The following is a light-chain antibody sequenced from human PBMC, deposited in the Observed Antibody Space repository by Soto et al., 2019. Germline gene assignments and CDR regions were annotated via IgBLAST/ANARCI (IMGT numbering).Light chain of an antibody. CDR1: SSNIGSNT. CDR3: AAWDDSLNVLV. J-gene: IGLJ2*01. Sequence: QSVLTQPPSASGTPGQRVTISCSGSSSNIGSNTVNWYQQLPGTAPKLLIYSNNQRPSGVPDRSSGSKSGTSASLAISGLQSEDEADYYCAAWDDSLNVLVFGGGTKLTVL. V-gene: IGLV1-44*01. CDR2: SNN.